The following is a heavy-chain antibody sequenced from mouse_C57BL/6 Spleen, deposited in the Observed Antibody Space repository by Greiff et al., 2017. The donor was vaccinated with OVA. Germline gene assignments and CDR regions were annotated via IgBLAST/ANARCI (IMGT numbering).Heavy chain of an antibody. Sequence: EVQLQQPGPELVKPGASVKISCKASGYTFTDYYMNWVKQSHGKSLEWIGDINPNNGGTSYNQKFKGKATLTVDKSSSTAYMELSSLTSEDSAFYYCARDLSDGYYRAMDYRGQGTSVTVSA. CDR3: ARDLSDGYYRAMDY. D-gene: IGHD2-3*01. CDR1: GYTFTDYY. V-gene: IGHV1-26*01. J-gene: IGHJ4*01. CDR2: INPNNGGT.